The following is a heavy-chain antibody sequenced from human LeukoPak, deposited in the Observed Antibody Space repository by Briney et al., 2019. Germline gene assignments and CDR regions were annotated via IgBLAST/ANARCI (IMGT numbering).Heavy chain of an antibody. J-gene: IGHJ4*02. CDR3: ARNYYYDSSGYYPTLDY. V-gene: IGHV1-2*02. D-gene: IGHD3-22*01. CDR1: GYTFTGYY. Sequence: ASVKVSCKASGYTFTGYYMHWVRQAPGQGLEWMGWINPTNGGTKYAQKFQGRVTMTRDTSISTAYMELSRLRSDDTAVYYCARNYYYDSSGYYPTLDYWGQGTLVTVSS. CDR2: INPTNGGT.